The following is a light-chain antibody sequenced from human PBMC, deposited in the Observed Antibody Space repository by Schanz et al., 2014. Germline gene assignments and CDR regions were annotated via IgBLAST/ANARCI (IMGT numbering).Light chain of an antibody. V-gene: IGLV2-14*02. Sequence: QSALTQPASVSGSPGQSITISCTGTSSDVGSYNLVSWYQQHPGKAPKLMIYEGTKRPSGVSDRFSGSKSANTASLTISGLQAEDEADYYCSSYTRSSPVVFGGGTKVTVL. CDR3: SSYTRSSPVV. CDR2: EGT. CDR1: SSDVGSYNL. J-gene: IGLJ2*01.